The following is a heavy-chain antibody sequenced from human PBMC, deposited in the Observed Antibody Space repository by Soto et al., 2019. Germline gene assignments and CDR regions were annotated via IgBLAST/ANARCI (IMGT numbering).Heavy chain of an antibody. V-gene: IGHV1-69*12. J-gene: IGHJ6*02. CDR2: IIPIFGTA. D-gene: IGHD5-18*01. CDR3: ASQGLPNDYCYGMDV. CDR1: GGTFSSYA. Sequence: QVQLVQSGAEVKKPGSSVKVSCKASGGTFSSYAISWVRQAPGQGLEWMGGIIPIFGTANYAQKFQGRVTITADESSSTAYMELSSLRSEDTAVYCCASQGLPNDYCYGMDVWGQGTTVTVSS.